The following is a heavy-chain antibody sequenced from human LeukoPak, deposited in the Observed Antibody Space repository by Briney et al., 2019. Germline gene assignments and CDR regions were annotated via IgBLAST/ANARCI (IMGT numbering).Heavy chain of an antibody. D-gene: IGHD6-13*01. J-gene: IGHJ4*02. V-gene: IGHV3-48*04. Sequence: GRSLRLSCTVSGFTVSTNSMSWVRQAPGKGLEWVSYISSSSSTIYYADSVKGRFTISRDNAKNSLYLQMNSLRAEDTAVYYCARDFAEGQYSSSWYFLGWGQGTLVTVSS. CDR2: ISSSSSTI. CDR3: ARDFAEGQYSSSWYFLG. CDR1: GFTVSTNS.